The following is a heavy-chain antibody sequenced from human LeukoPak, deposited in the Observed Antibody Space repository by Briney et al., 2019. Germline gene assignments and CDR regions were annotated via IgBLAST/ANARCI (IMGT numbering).Heavy chain of an antibody. D-gene: IGHD3-10*01. J-gene: IGHJ6*03. V-gene: IGHV1-18*01. Sequence: ASVKVSCKASGYTFTSYGISWVRQAPGQGLEWMGWISAYNGNTNYAQKLQGRVTMTTDTSTSTAYMELRSLRSDDTAVYYCARAVRGVISYYYMDVWGKGTTVTVSS. CDR3: ARAVRGVISYYYMDV. CDR1: GYTFTSYG. CDR2: ISAYNGNT.